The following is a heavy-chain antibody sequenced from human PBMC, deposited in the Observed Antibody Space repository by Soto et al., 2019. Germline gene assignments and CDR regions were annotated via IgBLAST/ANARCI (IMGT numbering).Heavy chain of an antibody. CDR2: IYSSGST. Sequence: PSETLSLTCTVSGGSISNYYWNWIRQSPGKGLEWIGYIYSSGSTHYHPSLQNRVTISIDTSKNQVSLKVNSVTAADTAVYYCARDHPHSYGVYYFDYWGQGTPVTVSS. CDR1: GGSISNYY. V-gene: IGHV4-59*01. D-gene: IGHD5-18*01. J-gene: IGHJ4*02. CDR3: ARDHPHSYGVYYFDY.